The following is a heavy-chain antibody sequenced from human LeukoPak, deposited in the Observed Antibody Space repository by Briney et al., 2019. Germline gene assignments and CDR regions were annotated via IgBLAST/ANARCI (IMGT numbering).Heavy chain of an antibody. J-gene: IGHJ4*02. CDR3: TRVADRDSWYVN. CDR1: GFTFSSYW. Sequence: TGRSLRLSCAASGFTFSSYWMSWVRQAPGKGLEWVANIKQDGSEKYYVDSVKGRFTISRDNAKDSLYLQMNSLRAEDTAVYYCTRVADRDSWYVNWGQGTLVTVSS. CDR2: IKQDGSEK. V-gene: IGHV3-7*01. D-gene: IGHD6-13*01.